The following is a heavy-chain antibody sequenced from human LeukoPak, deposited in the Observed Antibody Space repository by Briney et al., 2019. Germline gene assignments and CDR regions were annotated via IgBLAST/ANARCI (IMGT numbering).Heavy chain of an antibody. Sequence: SETLSLTCTVSGGSISSYYWSWIRQPPGKGLEWIGYIYYSGSTNYNPSLKSRVTISVDTSKNQFSLKLSSVTAADTAVYYCARAYYHGSGSYYKVSIPFDYWGQGTLVTVSS. CDR2: IYYSGST. V-gene: IGHV4-59*12. CDR1: GGSISSYY. CDR3: ARAYYHGSGSYYKVSIPFDY. D-gene: IGHD3-10*01. J-gene: IGHJ4*02.